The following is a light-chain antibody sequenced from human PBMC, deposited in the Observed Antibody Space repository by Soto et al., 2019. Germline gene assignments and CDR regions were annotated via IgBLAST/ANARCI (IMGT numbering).Light chain of an antibody. Sequence: EIVLTQSPGTLSLSPGETVTLSCRASQSGGSYLAWYQQKPGQAPSLLIYDTSSMRAGIPERFSGSGSGTEFTLTISTLEPEDFAAYYCQQYNRSPRTFGQGTKVEIK. CDR1: QSGGSY. CDR3: QQYNRSPRT. J-gene: IGKJ2*01. CDR2: DTS. V-gene: IGKV3-20*01.